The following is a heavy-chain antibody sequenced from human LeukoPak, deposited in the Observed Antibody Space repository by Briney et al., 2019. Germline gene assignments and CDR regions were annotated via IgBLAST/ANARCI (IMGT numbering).Heavy chain of an antibody. Sequence: SETLSLTCAVYGGSFSGYYWSWIRQPPGKGLEWIGEINHSGSTNYNPSLKSRVTISVDTSKNQFSLKLSPVTAADTAVYYCAGRVGTYWGQGTLVTVSS. CDR3: AGRVGTY. CDR1: GGSFSGYY. D-gene: IGHD1-26*01. CDR2: INHSGST. V-gene: IGHV4-34*01. J-gene: IGHJ4*02.